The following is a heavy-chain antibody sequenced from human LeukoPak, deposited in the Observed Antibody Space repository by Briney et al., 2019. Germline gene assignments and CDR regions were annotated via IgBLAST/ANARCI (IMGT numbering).Heavy chain of an antibody. D-gene: IGHD1-7*01. Sequence: SVKVSCKASGGTFTSYAISWVRQAPGQGLEWMGGIIPIFGTANYAQKFQGRVTITTDESTITAYIELSSLRSEDTAVYYFSRSTGTTEGYYYYMDVWGKGTTVTVSS. CDR3: SRSTGTTEGYYYYMDV. V-gene: IGHV1-69*05. J-gene: IGHJ6*03. CDR2: IIPIFGTA. CDR1: GGTFTSYA.